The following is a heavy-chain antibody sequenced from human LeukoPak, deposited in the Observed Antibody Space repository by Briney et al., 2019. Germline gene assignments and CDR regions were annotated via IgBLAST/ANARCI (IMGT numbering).Heavy chain of an antibody. V-gene: IGHV3-23*01. D-gene: IGHD6-13*01. CDR3: AKVISSSCGIGGY. CDR1: GFTLSSYA. Sequence: PGGSLRLSCAASGFTLSSYAMSWVRQAPGKGLDWVSAICASGGSTYYADSVKGRLTISRDTSKNTLYLQMNSLRAEDTAVYYCAKVISSSCGIGGYWGQGTLVTVSS. CDR2: ICASGGST. J-gene: IGHJ4*02.